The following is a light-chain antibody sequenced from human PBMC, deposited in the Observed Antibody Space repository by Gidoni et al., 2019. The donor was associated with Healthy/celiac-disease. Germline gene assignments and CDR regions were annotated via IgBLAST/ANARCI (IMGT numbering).Light chain of an antibody. CDR2: QDS. CDR3: QAWDSSTGVV. J-gene: IGLJ2*01. V-gene: IGLV3-1*01. Sequence: SYELTHPPSVSVSPGQTASITCSGDKLGDKYACWYQQKPGQPPVLVIYQDSKRPSGIPERFSGSNSGNTATLTISGTQAMDEADYYCQAWDSSTGVVFGGGTKLTVL. CDR1: KLGDKY.